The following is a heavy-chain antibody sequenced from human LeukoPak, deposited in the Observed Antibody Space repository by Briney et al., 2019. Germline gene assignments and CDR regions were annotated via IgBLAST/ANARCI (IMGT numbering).Heavy chain of an antibody. V-gene: IGHV1-69*05. J-gene: IGHJ4*02. D-gene: IGHD6-13*01. CDR2: IIPIFGTA. CDR3: ASWSVGSSWFPFDY. CDR1: GGTFSSYA. Sequence: GSSVKVSCKASGGTFSSYAISWVRQAPGQGLEWMGRIIPIFGTANYAQKFQGRVTITTDESTSTAYMELSSLRSEDTAVYYCASWSVGSSWFPFDYWGQGTLVTVSS.